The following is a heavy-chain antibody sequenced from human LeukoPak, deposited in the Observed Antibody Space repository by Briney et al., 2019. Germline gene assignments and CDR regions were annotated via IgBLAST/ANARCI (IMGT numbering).Heavy chain of an antibody. V-gene: IGHV1-18*01. D-gene: IGHD3-10*01. CDR1: GYTFTSYG. CDR3: AREGDYYGSGRLSY. Sequence: ASVKVSCKASGYTFTSYGISCVRQAPGQGLEWMGWISAYNGNTNYAQKLQGRVTMTTDTSTSTAYMELRSLRSDDTAVYYCAREGDYYGSGRLSYWGQGTLVTVSS. CDR2: ISAYNGNT. J-gene: IGHJ4*02.